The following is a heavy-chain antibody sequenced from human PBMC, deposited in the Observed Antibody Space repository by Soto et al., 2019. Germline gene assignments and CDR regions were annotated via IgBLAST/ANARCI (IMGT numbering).Heavy chain of an antibody. J-gene: IGHJ1*01. V-gene: IGHV4-39*01. Sequence: SETLSLTCTVSGGSISSSSCYWGWIRQPPGKGLEWIGSIYYSGSTYYNPSLKSRVTISVDTSKNQFSLKLSSVTAADTAVYYCARHVSVVVVSAAIRGFKYFQHWGQGTLVTVS. CDR1: GGSISSSSCY. CDR3: ARHVSVVVVSAAIRGFKYFQH. CDR2: IYYSGST. D-gene: IGHD2-2*01.